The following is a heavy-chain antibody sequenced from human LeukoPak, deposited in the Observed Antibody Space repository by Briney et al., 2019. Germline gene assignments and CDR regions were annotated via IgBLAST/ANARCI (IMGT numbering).Heavy chain of an antibody. CDR3: ASGSLSGFDY. V-gene: IGHV1-69*04. Sequence: SVTVSCKASGGTFSSYAISWVRQAPGQGLEWMGRIIPILGIANYAQKFQGRVTITADKSTSTAYMELSSLRSEDTAVYYCASGSLSGFDYWGQGTLVTVSS. CDR1: GGTFSSYA. J-gene: IGHJ4*02. D-gene: IGHD3-10*01. CDR2: IIPILGIA.